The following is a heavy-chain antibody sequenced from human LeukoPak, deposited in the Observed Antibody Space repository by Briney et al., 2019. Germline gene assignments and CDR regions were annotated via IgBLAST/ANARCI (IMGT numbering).Heavy chain of an antibody. V-gene: IGHV3-53*01. Sequence: GGSLRLSCAASGFTVSNNYMSWVRQAPGKGLEWVSVIYSGGTTYYADSVKGRFTISRDNSKNTLYLQMNSLRAEDTAVYYCARGHQYSTGWYYFDYWGQGTLVTVSS. CDR1: GFTVSNNY. D-gene: IGHD6-19*01. J-gene: IGHJ4*02. CDR3: ARGHQYSTGWYYFDY. CDR2: IYSGGTT.